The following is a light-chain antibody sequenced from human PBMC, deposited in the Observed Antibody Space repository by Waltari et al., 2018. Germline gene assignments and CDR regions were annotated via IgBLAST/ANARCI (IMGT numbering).Light chain of an antibody. CDR3: SSYTSSSTSHVV. J-gene: IGLJ2*01. Sequence: QSALTQPASVSGSPGQSITISCTGTSSDVGGYNYVSWYQQHPGKAPKLMIYEVSNRPSGVSNRFSVSSSGNTASLSISVLQAEDDADYYCSSYTSSSTSHVVFGGGTMLTVL. V-gene: IGLV2-14*01. CDR1: SSDVGGYNY. CDR2: EVS.